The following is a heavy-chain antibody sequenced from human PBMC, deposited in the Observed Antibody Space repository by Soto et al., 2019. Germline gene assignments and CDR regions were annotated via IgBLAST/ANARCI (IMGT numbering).Heavy chain of an antibody. V-gene: IGHV2-5*02. J-gene: IGHJ4*02. Sequence: QITLTESGPTLVKPTQTLTLTCTFSGFSFSTSAVGVGWISQPPGKALEWLALIYWDDDKRYSPFLKSRLTITKDTSTNQVVLTKTNMDPVDTGTDYCAPRYWAASGTRYYFDYWGQGTLVTVSS. D-gene: IGHD6-13*01. CDR2: IYWDDDK. CDR3: APRYWAASGTRYYFDY. CDR1: GFSFSTSAVG.